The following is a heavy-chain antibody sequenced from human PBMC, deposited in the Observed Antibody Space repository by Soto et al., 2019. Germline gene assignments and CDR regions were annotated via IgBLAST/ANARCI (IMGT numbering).Heavy chain of an antibody. CDR3: SRWSGYGDF. J-gene: IGHJ4*02. V-gene: IGHV3-23*01. CDR1: GFTISCKKY. D-gene: IGHD5-18*01. CDR2: ISAPEGIT. Sequence: GGSLRLSCAAFGFTISCKKYVAWVRQAPVKGLEWVSGISAPEGITFYADSVRGRFTISRHKSKNTIYLQMSSLTVEDTATYYCSRWSGYGDFWAQGALVPVSS.